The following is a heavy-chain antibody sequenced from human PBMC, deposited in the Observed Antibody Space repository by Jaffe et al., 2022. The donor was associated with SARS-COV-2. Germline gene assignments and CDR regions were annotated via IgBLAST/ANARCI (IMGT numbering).Heavy chain of an antibody. CDR3: ASSISGTTRHYYYYGMDV. CDR2: IKQDGSEK. V-gene: IGHV3-7*01. J-gene: IGHJ6*02. D-gene: IGHD2-15*01. CDR1: GFTFSSYW. Sequence: EVQLVESGGGLVQPGGSLRLSCAASGFTFSSYWMSWVRQAPGKGLEWVANIKQDGSEKYYVDSVKGRFTISRDNAKNSLYLQMNSLRAEDTAVYYCASSISGTTRHYYYYGMDVWGQGTTVTVSS.